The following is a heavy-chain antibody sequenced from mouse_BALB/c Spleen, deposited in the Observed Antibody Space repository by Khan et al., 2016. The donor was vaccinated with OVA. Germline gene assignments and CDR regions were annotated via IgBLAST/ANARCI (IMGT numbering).Heavy chain of an antibody. D-gene: IGHD1-1*02. Sequence: EVELVESGGDLVKTGGSLKLSCAASGFTFSTYGMSWVRQTPDKRLEWVATISSGGHYTYYIDSVKGRFTISRDNAKNILDLQMTSLRSEDTAMYYCARCAYYYNSEGFAYWGRGTLVTVSA. J-gene: IGHJ3*01. V-gene: IGHV5-6*01. CDR1: GFTFSTYG. CDR2: ISSGGHYT. CDR3: ARCAYYYNSEGFAY.